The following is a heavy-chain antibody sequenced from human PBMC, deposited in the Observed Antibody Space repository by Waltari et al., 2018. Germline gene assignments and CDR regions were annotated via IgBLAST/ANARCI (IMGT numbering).Heavy chain of an antibody. D-gene: IGHD2-2*01. CDR2: ISSKANSYAT. V-gene: IGHV3-73*01. Sequence: EVQLVESGGGLVQPGGSLKLSCAASGFTFSDSAIHWVRQASGKGLEWVGRISSKANSYATVYDASVKGRLTISRDDSKNTAYLQMNSLKSGDTAVYYCTASVPNGVVPIAMAYWGQGALVTVSS. CDR1: GFTFSDSA. J-gene: IGHJ4*02. CDR3: TASVPNGVVPIAMAY.